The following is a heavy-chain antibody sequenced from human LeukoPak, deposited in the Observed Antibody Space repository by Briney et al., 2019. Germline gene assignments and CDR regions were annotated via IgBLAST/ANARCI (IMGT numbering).Heavy chain of an antibody. D-gene: IGHD3-3*01. Sequence: GGSLRLSCAATGFTFSSYWMHWVRQAPGKGLVWISHINSDGSSTSYADSVKGRFTISRDNAKNTLYLQMNSLRAEDTAVYYCARGFDYGDYWGQGTLVAVSS. CDR1: GFTFSSYW. V-gene: IGHV3-74*01. CDR2: INSDGSST. J-gene: IGHJ4*02. CDR3: ARGFDYGDY.